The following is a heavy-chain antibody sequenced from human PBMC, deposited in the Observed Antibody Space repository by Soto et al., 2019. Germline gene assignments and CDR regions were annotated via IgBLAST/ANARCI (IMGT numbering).Heavy chain of an antibody. D-gene: IGHD3-3*01. Sequence: ASVKVSCKASCYTFTSYGISWVRQAPGQGLEWMGWISAYNGNTNYAQKLQGRVTMTTDTSTSTAYMELRSLRSDDTAVYYCARGAIFGVVTYYFDYWGQGTLVTVSS. CDR3: ARGAIFGVVTYYFDY. CDR2: ISAYNGNT. V-gene: IGHV1-18*01. J-gene: IGHJ4*02. CDR1: CYTFTSYG.